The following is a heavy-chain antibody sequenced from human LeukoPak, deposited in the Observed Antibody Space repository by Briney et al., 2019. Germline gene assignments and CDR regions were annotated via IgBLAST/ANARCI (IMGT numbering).Heavy chain of an antibody. CDR1: GFTFSTSW. J-gene: IGHJ4*02. D-gene: IGHD6-19*01. CDR3: AKTGSGWYFDY. V-gene: IGHV3-7*02. Sequence: EGPLRLSCAASGFTFSTSWMSWVRQAPGKGLEWVANIKQDGSEKYYVDSVKGRFTISRDNSKNTLYLQMNSLRPEDTSVYYCAKTGSGWYFDYWGQGTLVTVSS. CDR2: IKQDGSEK.